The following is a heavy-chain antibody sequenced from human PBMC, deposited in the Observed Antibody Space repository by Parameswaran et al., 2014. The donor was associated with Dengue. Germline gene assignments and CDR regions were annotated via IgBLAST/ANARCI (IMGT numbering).Heavy chain of an antibody. D-gene: IGHD5-24*01. Sequence: VRQMPGKGLEWMGIIYPGDSDTRYSPSFQGQVTISADKSISTAYLQWSSLKASDTAMYYCARIDGYNQGGGGYFDYWGQGTLVTVSS. J-gene: IGHJ4*02. CDR3: ARIDGYNQGGGGYFDY. V-gene: IGHV5-51*01. CDR2: IYPGDSDT.